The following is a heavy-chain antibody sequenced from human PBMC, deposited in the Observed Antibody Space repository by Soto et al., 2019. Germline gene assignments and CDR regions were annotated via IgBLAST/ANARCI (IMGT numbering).Heavy chain of an antibody. CDR3: ARAHLAMMRGVRWVDWFDA. D-gene: IGHD3-10*01. V-gene: IGHV3-7*03. CDR1: GFSFTGYW. Sequence: GGSLRLSCAASGFSFTGYWMSWVRQAPGKGLEWVANIKQDGSEKYYVDSVKGRFTISRDNTKNSLYLQMNSLRVEDTAAYYCARAHLAMMRGVRWVDWFDAWGQGTMVTVSS. J-gene: IGHJ5*02. CDR2: IKQDGSEK.